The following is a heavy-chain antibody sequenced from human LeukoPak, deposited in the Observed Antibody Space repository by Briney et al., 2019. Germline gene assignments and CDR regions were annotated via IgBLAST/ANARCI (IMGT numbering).Heavy chain of an antibody. CDR3: ARAIRGYSYVLDY. CDR1: GFTFSTYW. CDR2: IQQDGNEK. D-gene: IGHD5-18*01. J-gene: IGHJ4*02. V-gene: IGHV3-7*03. Sequence: GGSLRLSCAASGFTFSTYWMSWVRQAPGKGLEWVANIQQDGNEKYYVDSVKGRFSISRDNAKNSLYLQMNSLRAEDTAVYYCARAIRGYSYVLDYWGQGTLVTVSS.